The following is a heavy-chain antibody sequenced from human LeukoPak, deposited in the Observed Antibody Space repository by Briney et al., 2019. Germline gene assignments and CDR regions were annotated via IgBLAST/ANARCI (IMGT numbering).Heavy chain of an antibody. J-gene: IGHJ6*01. CDR1: GYTFTSYG. CDR3: AREESWIGYYYYGMDV. Sequence: ASVTVSCTASGYTFTSYGITWVRQAPGQGLEGVGLISAYNGKTNYTEKLQGRVTMTTDTSTNTAYMELRSLRSDDTAVYYCAREESWIGYYYYGMDVWGKGTKVTVSS. CDR2: ISAYNGKT. V-gene: IGHV1-18*04. D-gene: IGHD1-1*01.